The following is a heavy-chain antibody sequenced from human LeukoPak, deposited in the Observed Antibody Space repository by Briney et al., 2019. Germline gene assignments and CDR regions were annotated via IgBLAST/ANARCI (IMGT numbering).Heavy chain of an antibody. D-gene: IGHD5-12*01. CDR3: ARRKRLRFFDY. J-gene: IGHJ4*02. CDR2: IYHSGST. V-gene: IGHV4-59*12. CDR1: GGSISSYY. Sequence: NPSETLSLTCTVSGGSISSYYWSWIRQPPGKGLEWIGYIYHSGSTNYNPSLKSRVTISVDTSKNQFSLKLSSVTAADTAVYYCARRKRLRFFDYWGQGTLVTVSS.